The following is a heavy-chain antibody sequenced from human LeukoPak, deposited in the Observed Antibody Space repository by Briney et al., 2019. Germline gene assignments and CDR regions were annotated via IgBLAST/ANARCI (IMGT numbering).Heavy chain of an antibody. Sequence: PSETLSLTCTVSGGSISSGGYSWNWIRQHPGQGLEWIANIFYSGSTYYNPSLKSRVTISVDTSKNQFSLRLSSVTAADTAVYYCARDGSNWSNDYYHGVDVWGQGTTVTVSS. CDR3: ARDGSNWSNDYYHGVDV. CDR1: GGSISSGGYS. D-gene: IGHD4-11*01. J-gene: IGHJ6*02. CDR2: IFYSGST. V-gene: IGHV4-61*08.